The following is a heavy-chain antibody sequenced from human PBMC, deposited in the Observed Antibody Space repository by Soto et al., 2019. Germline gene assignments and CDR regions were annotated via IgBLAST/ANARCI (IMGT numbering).Heavy chain of an antibody. CDR2: IIPILGIA. J-gene: IGHJ5*02. D-gene: IGHD2-21*01. Sequence: QVQLVQSGAEVKKPGSSVKVSCKASGGTFSSYTISWVRQAPGQGLEWMGRIIPILGIANYAQKFQGRVTITADKSTSTAYMELSSLRSEDTAVYYCARGEVSLWWFDPWGQGTLVTVSS. CDR1: GGTFSSYT. CDR3: ARGEVSLWWFDP. V-gene: IGHV1-69*02.